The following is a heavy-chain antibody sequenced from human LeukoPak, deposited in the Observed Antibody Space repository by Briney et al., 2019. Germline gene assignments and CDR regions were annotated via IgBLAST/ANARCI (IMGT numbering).Heavy chain of an antibody. CDR3: AKRSGGDTGAFDF. J-gene: IGHJ3*01. V-gene: IGHV3-23*01. CDR2: LTSTGGTT. Sequence: GGSLRLSCVASGFTFSSYAMTWVRRAPGKGLAWVSTLTSTGGTTYYADSLEGRFTISGDNSRNTLYLQMNSLRAEDTAVYYCAKRSGGDTGAFDFWGQGTMVTVSS. D-gene: IGHD2-21*02. CDR1: GFTFSSYA.